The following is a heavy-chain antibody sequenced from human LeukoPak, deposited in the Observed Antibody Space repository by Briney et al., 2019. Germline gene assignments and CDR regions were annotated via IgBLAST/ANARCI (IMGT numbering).Heavy chain of an antibody. D-gene: IGHD3-22*01. CDR1: GCIFSDYY. J-gene: IGHJ4*02. V-gene: IGHV3-11*06. CDR2: ISSSSYA. Sequence: SGGSLKLSCAASGCIFSDYYMTWTRQASGRGVMWLSYISSSSYADCADSVNGRFTISRDNAKSSLYLQMDSLRADDTAVYYCARDGRGYYDSRVYPDYWGQGTLVTVSS. CDR3: ARDGRGYYDSRVYPDY.